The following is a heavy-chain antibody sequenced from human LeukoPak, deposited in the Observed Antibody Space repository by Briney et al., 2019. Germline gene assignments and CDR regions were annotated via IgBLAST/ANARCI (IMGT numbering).Heavy chain of an antibody. J-gene: IGHJ4*02. V-gene: IGHV1-18*04. CDR2: ISAYNGNT. Sequence: GASVRVSCKASGGNIDNFAISWVRQAPGQGLEWMGWISAYNGNTNYAQKLQGRVTMTTDTSTSTAYMELRSLRSDDTAVYYCATSRLQLTFDYWGQGTLVTVSS. CDR1: GGNIDNFA. CDR3: ATSRLQLTFDY. D-gene: IGHD4-11*01.